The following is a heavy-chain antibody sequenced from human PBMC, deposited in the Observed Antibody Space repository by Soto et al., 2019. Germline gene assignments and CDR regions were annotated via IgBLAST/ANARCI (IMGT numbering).Heavy chain of an antibody. D-gene: IGHD3-22*01. CDR1: GGSISSSSYY. V-gene: IGHV4-39*01. CDR3: VRVRGTIIVLLAVIYDY. CDR2: IYYSGST. Sequence: AETLSLTCTVSGGSISSSSYYCGRVPQPPGKGLEWIGSIYYSGSTYYNPSLKSRVTISVDTSKNQFSLKLSSVTAEDTAVYYCVRVRGTIIVLLAVIYDYWGQGTLVTVSS. J-gene: IGHJ4*02.